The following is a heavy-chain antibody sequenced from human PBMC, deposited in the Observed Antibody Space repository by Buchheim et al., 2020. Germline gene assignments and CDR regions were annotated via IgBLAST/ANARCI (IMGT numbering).Heavy chain of an antibody. CDR2: MSYDGYSK. CDR3: AREGGTSGTCGYFDI. Sequence: LVESGGDAVQPGGSLRLSCSVSEFTFSNSIIHWVRQAPGKGLAWVQAMSYDGYSKYYADSVKGRFIISRDRSKNALFVQMDSLRPEDTGVYYCAREGGTSGTCGYFDIWGRGTL. V-gene: IGHV3-30-3*01. D-gene: IGHD1-26*01. J-gene: IGHJ2*01. CDR1: EFTFSNSI.